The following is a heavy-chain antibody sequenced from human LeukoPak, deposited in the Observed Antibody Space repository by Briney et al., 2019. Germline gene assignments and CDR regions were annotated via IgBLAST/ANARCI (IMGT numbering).Heavy chain of an antibody. J-gene: IGHJ5*02. CDR2: INTNTGNP. CDR3: ARVGYCSSTSCYIAWFDP. D-gene: IGHD2-2*02. V-gene: IGHV7-4-1*02. Sequence: ASVKVSCKASGYTFTSYAMNWVRQAPGQGLEWMGWINTNTGNPTYAQGLTGRFVFSLDTSVSTAYLQISSLKAEDTAVYYCARVGYCSSTSCYIAWFDPWGQGTLVTVSS. CDR1: GYTFTSYA.